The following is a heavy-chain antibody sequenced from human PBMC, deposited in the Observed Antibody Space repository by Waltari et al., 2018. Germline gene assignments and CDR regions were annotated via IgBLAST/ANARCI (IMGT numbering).Heavy chain of an antibody. Sequence: QVQLQQWGAGLLQPSETRSLTCAVYGGSFSGYYWSWTRQPPGKGLEWIGEINNSGSTNYNPSLKSRVTISVDTSKNQFSLKLSSVTAADTAVYYCARGEDIVVVPAAMDVWGQGTTVTVSS. D-gene: IGHD2-2*01. CDR1: GGSFSGYY. V-gene: IGHV4-34*01. CDR3: ARGEDIVVVPAAMDV. J-gene: IGHJ6*02. CDR2: INNSGST.